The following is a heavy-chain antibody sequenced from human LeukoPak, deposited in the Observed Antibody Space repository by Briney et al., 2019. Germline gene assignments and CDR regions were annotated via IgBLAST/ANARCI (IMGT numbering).Heavy chain of an antibody. CDR2: ISYDGSNQ. D-gene: IGHD6-13*01. CDR3: ARVAYSSSWYPPFDY. Sequence: GGSLRLSCAASGFTFSSYGMHWVRQAPGKGLEWVAIISYDGSNQYYADSVRGRFTFSRDNSKNTLYLQMNSLRAEDTAVYYCARVAYSSSWYPPFDYWGQGTLVTVSS. CDR1: GFTFSSYG. J-gene: IGHJ4*02. V-gene: IGHV3-30*19.